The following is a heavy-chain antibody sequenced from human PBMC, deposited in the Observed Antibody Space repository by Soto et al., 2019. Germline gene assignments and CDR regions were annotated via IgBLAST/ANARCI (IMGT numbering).Heavy chain of an antibody. J-gene: IGHJ4*02. CDR3: AKGGRQGLVTSDFNY. Sequence: GQLVESGGGVVQPGRSLRLSCAASGFTFIEDAMHWVRQAPGKGLEWVAVVSHDGRNTHYADSVKGRFTISRDSSKNTVSLEMTSLRAEDTAVSYFAKGGRQGLVTSDFNYWGQGALVTVSS. V-gene: IGHV3-30*18. CDR2: VSHDGRNT. CDR1: GFTFIEDA. D-gene: IGHD6-19*01.